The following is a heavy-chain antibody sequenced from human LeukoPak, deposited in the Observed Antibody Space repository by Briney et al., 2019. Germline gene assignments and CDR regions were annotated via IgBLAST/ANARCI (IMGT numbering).Heavy chain of an antibody. D-gene: IGHD1/OR15-1a*01. V-gene: IGHV1-69*05. CDR3: AREVITGTARGSFDY. CDR1: GGTFSSYA. J-gene: IGHJ4*02. Sequence: SVKVSCKASGGTFSSYAISWVRQAPGQGLEWMGGIIPIFGTANYAQKFQGRVTITTDESTSTAYMELSSLRSEDTAVYYCAREVITGTARGSFDYWGQETLVTVSS. CDR2: IIPIFGTA.